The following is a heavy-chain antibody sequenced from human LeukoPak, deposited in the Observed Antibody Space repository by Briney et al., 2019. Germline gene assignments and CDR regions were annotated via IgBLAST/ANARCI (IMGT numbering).Heavy chain of an antibody. J-gene: IGHJ4*02. V-gene: IGHV1-18*01. CDR3: ARDHCGGDCYSQGYFDY. CDR1: GYTFTSYG. Sequence: RASVKVSCKASGYTFTSYGISWVRQAPGQGLEWMGWISAYNGNTNYAQKLQGRVTMTTDTSTSTAYMELRSLRSDDTAVYYCARDHCGGDCYSQGYFDYWGQGTLVTVSS. CDR2: ISAYNGNT. D-gene: IGHD2-21*02.